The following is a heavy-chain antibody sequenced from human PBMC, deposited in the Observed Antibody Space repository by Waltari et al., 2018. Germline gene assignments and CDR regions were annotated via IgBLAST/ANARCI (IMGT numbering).Heavy chain of an antibody. D-gene: IGHD3-10*01. CDR3: AKDIMVRGVNAFQH. CDR2: ISGSGGST. CDR1: GFTFSRYA. Sequence: EVQLVAAGGGMVQPGGSLSLAGAASGFTFSRYALDWVPQAPGKGLEWFSAISGSGGSTYYADSGKGRFTISRDNSKNTLYLQMNSLRAEDTAVYYCAKDIMVRGVNAFQHWGQGTLVTVSS. V-gene: IGHV3-23*04. J-gene: IGHJ1*01.